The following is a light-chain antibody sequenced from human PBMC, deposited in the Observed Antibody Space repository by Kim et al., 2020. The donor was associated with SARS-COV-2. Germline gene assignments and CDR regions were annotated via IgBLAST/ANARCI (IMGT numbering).Light chain of an antibody. Sequence: LSPGERATLSCRASQGVSSYLAWYQQKPGQAPRLLIYDASNRATGIPARFSGSGSGTDFTLTISSLEPEDFAVYYCQQRSNWPLTFGGGTKVDIK. V-gene: IGKV3-11*01. J-gene: IGKJ4*01. CDR3: QQRSNWPLT. CDR1: QGVSSY. CDR2: DAS.